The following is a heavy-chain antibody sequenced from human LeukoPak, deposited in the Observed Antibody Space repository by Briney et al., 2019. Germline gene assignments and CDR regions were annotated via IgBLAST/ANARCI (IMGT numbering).Heavy chain of an antibody. CDR2: ISSSSSTI. J-gene: IGHJ4*02. D-gene: IGHD3-22*01. CDR1: GFTFSTYS. CDR3: ARGSTYYDSSGQVPFDY. Sequence: GGSLRLSCAASGFTFSTYSMNWVRQAPGKGLEWVSYISSSSSTIYYADSVKGRFTISRDNAQNSLYLQMNSLRAEDTAVYYCARGSTYYDSSGQVPFDYWGQGTLVTVSS. V-gene: IGHV3-48*01.